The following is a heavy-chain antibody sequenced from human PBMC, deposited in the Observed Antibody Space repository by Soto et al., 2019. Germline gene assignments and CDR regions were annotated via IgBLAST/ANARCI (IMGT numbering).Heavy chain of an antibody. V-gene: IGHV3-23*01. CDR1: GFTFSNYA. Sequence: GGSLRLSCTASGFTFSNYALTWVRQAPGKGLEWVSAIVCSGGSTYDADSVKGRFTISRDNAKSTLFLQMNSLRAEDTALYYCGKFGESFRAVMGLGMDVWGQGTTVTVSS. CDR2: IVCSGGST. CDR3: GKFGESFRAVMGLGMDV. J-gene: IGHJ6*02. D-gene: IGHD2-21*01.